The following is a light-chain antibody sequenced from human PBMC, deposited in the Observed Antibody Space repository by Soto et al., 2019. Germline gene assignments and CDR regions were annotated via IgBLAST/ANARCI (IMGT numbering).Light chain of an antibody. V-gene: IGLV2-14*01. Sequence: QSALTQPASVSGSPGQSITISCTGTSSDVGAYNYVSWYQQHPGKAPNLMIYDVSNRPSGVSNRFSGSKSGSTASLTISGLQAEDEADYYCSSYTSSTTRVFGTGTKLTVL. CDR2: DVS. CDR3: SSYTSSTTRV. CDR1: SSDVGAYNY. J-gene: IGLJ1*01.